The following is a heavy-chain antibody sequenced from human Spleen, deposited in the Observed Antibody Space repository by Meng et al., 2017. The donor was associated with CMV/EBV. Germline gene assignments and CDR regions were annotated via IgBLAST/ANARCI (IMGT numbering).Heavy chain of an antibody. CDR2: ISSSGDSI. V-gene: IGHV3-48*04. CDR3: ASPTNPFEDY. CDR1: GFTFSSYS. D-gene: IGHD1-14*01. Sequence: GESLKISCAASGFTFSSYSMNWVRQAPGKGLEWVSYISSSGDSISYADSVKGRFTISRDNAKNSLFLQMNSLRAEDTAIYYCASPTNPFEDYWGQGTLVTVSS. J-gene: IGHJ4*02.